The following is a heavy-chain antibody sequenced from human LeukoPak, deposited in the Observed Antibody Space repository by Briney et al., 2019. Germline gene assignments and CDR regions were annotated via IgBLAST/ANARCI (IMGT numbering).Heavy chain of an antibody. V-gene: IGHV3-21*01. J-gene: IGHJ4*02. CDR2: ISSSISYI. CDR1: GFTFSSYS. CDR3: VKEGEVVITHRFDS. Sequence: GGSLRLSCAASGFTFSSYSMNWIRQAPGKGLEWVSSISSSISYIYYADSVKGRFTISKDNAKNSLYLQMNSLRAEDTAVYYCVKEGEVVITHRFDSWGQGTLVTVSS. D-gene: IGHD3-22*01.